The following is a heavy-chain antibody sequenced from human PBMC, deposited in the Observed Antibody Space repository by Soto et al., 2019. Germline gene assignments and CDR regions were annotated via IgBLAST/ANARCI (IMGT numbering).Heavy chain of an antibody. J-gene: IGHJ6*02. CDR1: GGSVSSGSYY. CDR3: ARVLSKVGATTSSYYYYGMDV. CDR2: IYYSGST. D-gene: IGHD1-26*01. V-gene: IGHV4-61*01. Sequence: PSETLSLTCTVSGGSVSSGSYYWSWIRQSPGKGLEWIGYIYYSGSTNYNPSLKSRVTISVDTSKNQFSLKLSSVTAADTAVYYCARVLSKVGATTSSYYYYGMDVWGQGTTVTVSS.